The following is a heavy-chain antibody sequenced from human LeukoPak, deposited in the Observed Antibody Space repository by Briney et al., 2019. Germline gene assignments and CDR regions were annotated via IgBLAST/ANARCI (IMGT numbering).Heavy chain of an antibody. Sequence: GGSLRLSCAASGFTLKTYAMTWVRQVPGKGLEWVSGISGSGESTYYADSVKGRFTISRDNSKNTLYLQMNSLRAEDTAVYYCAKDSGYCSSSGCYFDFWGQGTLVSVSS. D-gene: IGHD2-2*03. CDR3: AKDSGYCSSSGCYFDF. CDR2: ISGSGEST. J-gene: IGHJ4*02. V-gene: IGHV3-23*01. CDR1: GFTLKTYA.